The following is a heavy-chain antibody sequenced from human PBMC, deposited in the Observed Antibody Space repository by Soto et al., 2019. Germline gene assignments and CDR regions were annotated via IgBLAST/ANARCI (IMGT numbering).Heavy chain of an antibody. CDR1: GFTFSSSA. CDR3: ACVITTIGTRN. Sequence: GGSLRLSCAASGFTFSSSAMSWVRQAPGKGLEWVSSIGASTYYADSVRGRFTISRDNSKNTLYLQMSSLRPEDTAVYYCACVITTIGTRNWGQGTLVTVSS. CDR2: IGAST. D-gene: IGHD2-8*01. V-gene: IGHV3-23*01. J-gene: IGHJ4*02.